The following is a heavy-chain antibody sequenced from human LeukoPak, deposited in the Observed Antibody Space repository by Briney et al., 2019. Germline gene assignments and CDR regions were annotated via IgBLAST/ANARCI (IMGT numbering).Heavy chain of an antibody. J-gene: IGHJ4*02. CDR1: TFTFVNYW. D-gene: IGHD3-10*01. V-gene: IGHV3-74*01. CDR2: INSDGVAT. Sequence: PGGSLRLSCTAPTFTFVNYWMYWVRHARGKRLVLVSRINSDGVATTYADSVKGRFTISRDNAKNSLYLQMNSLRAEDTAVYYCARVDYYGSGNYWGYWGQGNRVTVSS. CDR3: ARVDYYGSGNYWGY.